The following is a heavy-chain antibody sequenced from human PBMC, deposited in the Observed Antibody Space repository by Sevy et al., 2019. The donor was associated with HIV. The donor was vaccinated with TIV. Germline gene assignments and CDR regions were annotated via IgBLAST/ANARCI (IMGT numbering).Heavy chain of an antibody. CDR3: ARAGCSGGSCYYYYYGMDV. D-gene: IGHD2-15*01. CDR2: IYTSGST. V-gene: IGHV4-4*07. CDR1: GGSISSYY. J-gene: IGHJ6*02. Sequence: SETLSLTCTVSGGSISSYYWSWIWQPAGKGLEWIGRIYTSGSTNYNPSLKSRVTMSVDTSKNQFSLKLGSVTAADTAVYYCARAGCSGGSCYYYYYGMDVWGQGTTVTVSS.